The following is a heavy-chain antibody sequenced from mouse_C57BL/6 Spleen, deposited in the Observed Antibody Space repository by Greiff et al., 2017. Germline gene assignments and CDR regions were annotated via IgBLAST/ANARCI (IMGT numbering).Heavy chain of an antibody. V-gene: IGHV1-81*01. CDR3: ARDYYGSVGYFDV. CDR2: IYPRSGNT. CDR1: GYTFTSYG. Sequence: VQLQQSGAELARPGASVKLSCKASGYTFTSYGISWVKQRTGQGLEWIGEIYPRSGNTYYNEKFKGKATLTADKSSSTAYMELRSLTSEDSAVYFCARDYYGSVGYFDVWGTGTTVTVSS. D-gene: IGHD1-1*01. J-gene: IGHJ1*03.